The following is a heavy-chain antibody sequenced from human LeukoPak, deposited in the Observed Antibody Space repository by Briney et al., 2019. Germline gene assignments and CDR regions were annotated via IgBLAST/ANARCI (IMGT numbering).Heavy chain of an antibody. CDR2: ISAYNGNT. D-gene: IGHD3-3*01. J-gene: IGHJ4*02. V-gene: IGHV1-18*01. CDR1: GYTFTSYG. Sequence: ASVKVSCKASGYTFTSYGISWVRQAPGQGLEWMGWISAYNGNTNYAQKLQGRVTMTTDTSTSTAYLELRSLRSDDTAVYYCARGRYDFWSGYSRGFDYWGQGTLVTVSS. CDR3: ARGRYDFWSGYSRGFDY.